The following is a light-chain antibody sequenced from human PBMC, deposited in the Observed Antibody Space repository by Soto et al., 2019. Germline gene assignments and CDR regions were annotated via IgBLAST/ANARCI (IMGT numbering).Light chain of an antibody. CDR3: QQYYNTPLT. CDR1: QSVLSSSNNKNY. V-gene: IGKV4-1*01. Sequence: DIVMTQSPDSLAVSLGERATINCKSSQSVLSSSNNKNYLVWYQQKPGQPPKLLIYWASTRDSGVPDRFSGSGSGTDSTLTISSLQADDVAVYYCQQYYNTPLTFGGGTKVDIK. CDR2: WAS. J-gene: IGKJ4*01.